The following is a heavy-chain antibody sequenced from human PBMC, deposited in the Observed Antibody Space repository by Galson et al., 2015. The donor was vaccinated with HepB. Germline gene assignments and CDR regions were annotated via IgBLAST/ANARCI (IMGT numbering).Heavy chain of an antibody. CDR1: GYSFTNYW. V-gene: IGHV5-51*01. D-gene: IGHD3-10*01. CDR3: AKSGDRSGYYFDS. Sequence: QSGAEVKKPGDFLKISCKVSGYSFTNYWIGWMRQEPGKGLEWMGLIYPSDSDTRYSPSFRGQVTISVDKSITTAYLQWNSLKESDSAMYFCAKSGDRSGYYFDSWGQGTLVTVSS. J-gene: IGHJ4*02. CDR2: IYPSDSDT.